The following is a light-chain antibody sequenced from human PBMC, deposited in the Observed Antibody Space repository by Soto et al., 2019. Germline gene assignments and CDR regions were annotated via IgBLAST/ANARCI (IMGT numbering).Light chain of an antibody. V-gene: IGKV3-11*01. CDR3: QQLSNWPST. J-gene: IGKJ4*01. CDR2: DAS. CDR1: QSVSNY. Sequence: EIVLTQSPVTLSLSPGERATLSCSASQSVSNYLAWYQQQPGRAPPLLIYDASSRAAGIPARFSGSGSGTDFTLTISSLEPEDFAVYYCQQLSNWPSTCGGGTKVEIK.